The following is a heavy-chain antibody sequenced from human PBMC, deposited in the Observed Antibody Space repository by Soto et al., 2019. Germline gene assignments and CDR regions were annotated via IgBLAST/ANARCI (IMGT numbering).Heavy chain of an antibody. D-gene: IGHD3-3*01. V-gene: IGHV3-30-3*01. CDR1: GFTFSSYA. Sequence: PGGSLRLSCAASGFTFSSYAMHWVRQAPGKGLEWVAVISYDGSNKYYADSVKGRFTISRDNSKNTLYLQMNSLRAEDTAVYYCARAITIFGVVIRDYYYGMDVWGQGTTVTVS. CDR2: ISYDGSNK. CDR3: ARAITIFGVVIRDYYYGMDV. J-gene: IGHJ6*02.